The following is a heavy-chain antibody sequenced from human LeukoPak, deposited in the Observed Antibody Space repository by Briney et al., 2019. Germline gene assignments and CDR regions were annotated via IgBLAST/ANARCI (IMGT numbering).Heavy chain of an antibody. J-gene: IGHJ4*02. D-gene: IGHD2-2*01. Sequence: SETLSLTCAVYGGSFSGYYWSWIRQPPGKGLEWIGEINHSGSTNYNPSLKSRVTISIDTSKNQFSLKLSSVTAADTAVYYCARTRYCSSTGCQPFFKYWGQGTLVTVSS. CDR3: ARTRYCSSTGCQPFFKY. CDR2: INHSGST. V-gene: IGHV4-34*01. CDR1: GGSFSGYY.